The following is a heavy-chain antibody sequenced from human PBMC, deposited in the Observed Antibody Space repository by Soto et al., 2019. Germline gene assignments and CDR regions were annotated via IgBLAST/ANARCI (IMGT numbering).Heavy chain of an antibody. V-gene: IGHV4-31*03. D-gene: IGHD5-18*01. CDR2: IYYSGST. CDR1: GGSISNGGYY. Sequence: QVELQESGPGLVKPSQTLSLTGTVSGGSISNGGYYWTWIRQHPGKGLEWIGYIYYSGSTYCDPSLRSRVNLSIDTSKNQFSLNLSSVTAADTAVYYCARGSSYGPFEYWGQGTLVTVSS. J-gene: IGHJ4*02. CDR3: ARGSSYGPFEY.